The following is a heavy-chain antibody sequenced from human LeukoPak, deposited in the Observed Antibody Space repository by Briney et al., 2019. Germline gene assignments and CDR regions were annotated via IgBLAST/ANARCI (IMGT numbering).Heavy chain of an antibody. J-gene: IGHJ4*02. CDR2: ISRSSSTI. D-gene: IGHD4-17*01. CDR3: ARHDYGDYSDY. V-gene: IGHV3-48*04. CDR1: GFTFSSYS. Sequence: PGGSLRLSCAASGFTFSSYSMNWVRQAPGKGLEWVSYISRSSSTIYYADSVKGRFTISRDNAKNSLYLQMNSLRAEDTAVYYCARHDYGDYSDYWGQGTLVTVSS.